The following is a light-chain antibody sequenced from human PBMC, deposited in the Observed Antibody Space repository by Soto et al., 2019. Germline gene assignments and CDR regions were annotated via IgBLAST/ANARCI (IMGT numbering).Light chain of an antibody. CDR1: QSISSW. V-gene: IGKV1-5*03. CDR3: QQYNSYPWT. CDR2: NAS. Sequence: DIQLTQSPSTLSASVGDRVTITCRASQSISSWLAWYQQKPGKAPKVLIYNASSLEGGVPTRFSGSGSGTEFTLTISSLQPDDFATYYCQQYNSYPWTFGQGTKVEIK. J-gene: IGKJ1*01.